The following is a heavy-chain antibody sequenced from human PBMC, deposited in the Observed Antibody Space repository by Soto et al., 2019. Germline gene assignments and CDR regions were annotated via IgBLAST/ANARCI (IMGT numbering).Heavy chain of an antibody. V-gene: IGHV4-39*01. CDR3: ARRSSVKEFDY. Sequence: QLQLQESGPGLVKPSETLSLTCTVSGGSISSSSYYWGWIRQPPGKGLEWIGSIYYSGSTYYNPSLKSRVTISVDTSKNQFSLKLSSVTAADTAVYYCARRSSVKEFDYWGQGTLVTVSS. D-gene: IGHD2-2*01. CDR2: IYYSGST. CDR1: GGSISSSSYY. J-gene: IGHJ4*02.